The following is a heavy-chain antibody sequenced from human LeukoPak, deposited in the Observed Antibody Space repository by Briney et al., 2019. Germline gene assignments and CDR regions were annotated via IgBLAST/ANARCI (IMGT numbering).Heavy chain of an antibody. CDR3: ARDSAETMGLVYYYYYMDV. V-gene: IGHV1-18*01. Sequence: ASVKVSCKASGGTFSSYAISWVRQAPGQGLEWMGWISAYNGNTNYAQKLQGRVTMTTDTSTSTAYMELRSLRSDDTAVYYCARDSAETMGLVYYYYYMDVWGKGTTVTVSS. CDR1: GGTFSSYA. CDR2: ISAYNGNT. J-gene: IGHJ6*03. D-gene: IGHD4/OR15-4a*01.